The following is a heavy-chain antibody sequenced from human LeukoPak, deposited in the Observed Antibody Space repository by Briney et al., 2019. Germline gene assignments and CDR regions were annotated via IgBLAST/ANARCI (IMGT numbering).Heavy chain of an antibody. CDR2: INPNSGGT. D-gene: IGHD3-10*01. CDR3: ARAKLTMVRGVVDY. Sequence: ASVKVSCKASGYTFTGYYMHWVRQAPGQGLERMGWINPNSGGTNYAQKFQGRVTMTRDTSISTAYMELSRLRSDDTAVYYCARAKLTMVRGVVDYWGQGTLVTVSS. CDR1: GYTFTGYY. J-gene: IGHJ4*02. V-gene: IGHV1-2*02.